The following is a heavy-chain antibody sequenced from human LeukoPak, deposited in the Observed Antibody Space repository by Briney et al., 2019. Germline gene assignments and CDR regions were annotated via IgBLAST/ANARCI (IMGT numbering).Heavy chain of an antibody. J-gene: IGHJ6*02. CDR1: GYTFTSCA. CDR3: ARDLLSAYFYYGMDV. CDR2: INTGNGDT. V-gene: IGHV1-3*04. Sequence: ASVKVSCKASGYTFTSCAMHWVRQAPGQGLEWMGWINTGNGDTKYSQNFQGRVTITRDTSANSAYMDLSSLRSEDTAVYYCARDLLSAYFYYGMDVWGQGTTVTVSS. D-gene: IGHD2-8*01.